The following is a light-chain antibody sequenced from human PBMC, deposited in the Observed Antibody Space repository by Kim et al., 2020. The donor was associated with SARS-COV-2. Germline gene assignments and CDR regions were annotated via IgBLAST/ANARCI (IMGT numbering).Light chain of an antibody. CDR3: TSRDSSGNHYV. CDR2: GKN. V-gene: IGLV3-19*01. Sequence: SSELTQDPAVSVALGQTVRITCQGDSLRGYYASWYQQKPGQAPVLVIYGKNNRPSGIPDRYSGSRSGNTGSLTISGAQAEDEADYYCTSRDSSGNHYVFGTGTKVT. J-gene: IGLJ1*01. CDR1: SLRGYY.